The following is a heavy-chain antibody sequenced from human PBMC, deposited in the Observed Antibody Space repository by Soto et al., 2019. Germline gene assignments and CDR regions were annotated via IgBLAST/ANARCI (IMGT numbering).Heavy chain of an antibody. Sequence: DVQLVEAGGGLVKPGGSLRLACSASGFTFTTYCINWFRQAPGKGLEWVSSISSSSEYIYYSDAVMGRFNISRDNDKNSVYLQMNSLRVEDTDVYYCARDKWGDTSGVFEHWGHGTVVAVSS. CDR2: ISSSSEYI. J-gene: IGHJ4*01. CDR3: ARDKWGDTSGVFEH. V-gene: IGHV3-21*01. D-gene: IGHD2-8*01. CDR1: GFTFTTYC.